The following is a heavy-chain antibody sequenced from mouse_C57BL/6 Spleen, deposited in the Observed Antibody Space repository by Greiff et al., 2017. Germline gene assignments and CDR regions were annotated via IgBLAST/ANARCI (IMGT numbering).Heavy chain of an antibody. CDR2: IDPETGGT. Sequence: QVHVKQSGAELVRPGASVTLSCKASGYTFTDYEMHWVKQTPVHGLEWIGAIDPETGGTAYNQKFKGKAILTADKSSSTAYMELRSLTSEDSAVYYCTRERDGYYVFAYWGQGTLVTVSA. V-gene: IGHV1-15*01. J-gene: IGHJ3*01. CDR1: GYTFTDYE. CDR3: TRERDGYYVFAY. D-gene: IGHD2-3*01.